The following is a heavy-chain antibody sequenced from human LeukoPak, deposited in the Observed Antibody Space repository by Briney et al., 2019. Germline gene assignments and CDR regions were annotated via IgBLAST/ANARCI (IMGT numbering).Heavy chain of an antibody. CDR2: IKQDGSEK. CDR3: ARGDIVGATNDAFDI. V-gene: IGHV3-7*03. CDR1: GFTFSNYA. J-gene: IGHJ3*02. D-gene: IGHD1-26*01. Sequence: SGGSLRLSCAASGFTFSNYAMTWVRQAPGKGLEWVANIKQDGSEKYYVDSVKGRFTISRDNAKNSLYLQMNSLRAEDTAVYYCARGDIVGATNDAFDIWGQGTMVTVSS.